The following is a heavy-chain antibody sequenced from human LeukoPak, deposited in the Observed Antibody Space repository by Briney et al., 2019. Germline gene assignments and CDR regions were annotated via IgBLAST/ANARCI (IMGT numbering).Heavy chain of an antibody. CDR3: ASGSYRYLAFVI. Sequence: GGSLRLSCAASGFTFSSYAMHWVRQAPGKGLEWVSDISSSGSTIKYADSVKGRFTISRDNAKNSLYLQMNSLRAEDTAVYYCASGSYRYLAFVIWGQGTMVTVSA. V-gene: IGHV3-48*03. CDR2: ISSSGSTI. D-gene: IGHD3-16*02. J-gene: IGHJ3*02. CDR1: GFTFSSYA.